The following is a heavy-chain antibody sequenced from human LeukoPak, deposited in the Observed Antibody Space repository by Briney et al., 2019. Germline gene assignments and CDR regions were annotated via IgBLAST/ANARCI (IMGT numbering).Heavy chain of an antibody. CDR2: VSYHGDDSK. Sequence: GGSLRLSCAASGFTFSDYGMHWVRQAPGKGLEWVAAVSYHGDDSKYYVDSVKGRFTISRDNSKSTLYLQMNSLRAEDTAVYYCAREVSSGWFLYYFDYWGQGTLVTVSS. D-gene: IGHD6-19*01. CDR1: GFTFSDYG. V-gene: IGHV3-30*03. CDR3: AREVSSGWFLYYFDY. J-gene: IGHJ4*02.